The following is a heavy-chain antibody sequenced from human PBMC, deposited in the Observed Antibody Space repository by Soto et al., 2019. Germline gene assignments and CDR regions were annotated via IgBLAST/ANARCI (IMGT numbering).Heavy chain of an antibody. D-gene: IGHD3-10*01. J-gene: IGHJ1*01. CDR1: AFNFSNYW. V-gene: IGHV3-7*03. CDR3: AGAYASYS. CDR2: INPDGTAR. Sequence: GGSLRLSCTAYAFNFSNYWMSWVRQAPGKGLEWVANINPDGTARSYADSVKGRFTFSRDNAKNSLFLQMSSLRVEDTALYHCAGAYASYSWGPGTLVTVSS.